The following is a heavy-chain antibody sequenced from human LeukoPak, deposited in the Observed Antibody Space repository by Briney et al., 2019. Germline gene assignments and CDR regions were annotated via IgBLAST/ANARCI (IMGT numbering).Heavy chain of an antibody. J-gene: IGHJ2*01. CDR2: ISASGGST. CDR1: GSTFSSYA. D-gene: IGHD4-17*01. Sequence: GGSLRLSCAASGSTFSSYAMSWVRQAPGKGLEWVSTISASGGSTFYAASVKGRFTVSRDNSKNTLFLQMNTLRAEDTAVYYCATLYGDYNWYFDLWGRGTLVTVSS. CDR3: ATLYGDYNWYFDL. V-gene: IGHV3-23*01.